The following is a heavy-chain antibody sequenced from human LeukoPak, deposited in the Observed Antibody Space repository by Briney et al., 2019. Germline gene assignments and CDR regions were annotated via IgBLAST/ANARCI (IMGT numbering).Heavy chain of an antibody. CDR2: IIPIFGTA. V-gene: IGHV1-69*01. J-gene: IGHJ4*02. CDR3: AEGYCSSTSCHYYFDY. CDR1: GGTFSSYA. Sequence: ASVQVSCKASGGTFSSYAISWVRQAPGQGLEWMGGIIPIFGTANYAQKFQGRVTITADESTSTAYMELSSLRSEDTAVYYCAEGYCSSTSCHYYFDYWGQGTLVTVSS. D-gene: IGHD2-2*01.